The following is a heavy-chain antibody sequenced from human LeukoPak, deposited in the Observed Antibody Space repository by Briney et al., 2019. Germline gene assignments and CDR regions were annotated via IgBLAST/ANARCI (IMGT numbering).Heavy chain of an antibody. Sequence: PGGSLRLSCAAPGXITDDYAIHWVRQAPGKGLEWVSLISGDGGSTFYADSVRGRFTISRDNSKNSLSLQMSILRSEDTALYFCARGSERSGWSDYWGQGTLVTVSS. D-gene: IGHD1-26*01. CDR1: GXITDDYA. V-gene: IGHV3-43*02. CDR3: ARGSERSGWSDY. CDR2: ISGDGGST. J-gene: IGHJ4*02.